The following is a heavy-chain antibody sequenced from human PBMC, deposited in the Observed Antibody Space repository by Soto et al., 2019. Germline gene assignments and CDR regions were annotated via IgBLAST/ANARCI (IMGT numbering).Heavy chain of an antibody. CDR3: ARGLSTHIAVAGMGYFDS. J-gene: IGHJ4*02. Sequence: PSETLSLTCTVSGGSISSYYWSWIRQPAGKGLEWIGRIYTSGSTNYNPSLKSRVTMSVDTSKNQFSLKLSSVTAADTAVYYCARGLSTHIAVAGMGYFDSWGQGTLVTVSS. CDR2: IYTSGST. V-gene: IGHV4-4*07. CDR1: GGSISSYY. D-gene: IGHD6-19*01.